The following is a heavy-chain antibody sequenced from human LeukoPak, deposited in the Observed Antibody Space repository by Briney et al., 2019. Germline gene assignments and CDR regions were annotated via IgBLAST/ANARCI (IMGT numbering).Heavy chain of an antibody. V-gene: IGHV1-69*13. CDR1: GGTFSNYA. D-gene: IGHD4-23*01. J-gene: IGHJ1*01. Sequence: ASVKVSCKASGGTFSNYAISWVRQAPGQGLEWMGGIIPIFGTANYAQKFQGRVTITADESTSTAYMELSSLRSEDTAVYYCARGDYGGNKAYFQHWGQGTLATVSS. CDR2: IIPIFGTA. CDR3: ARGDYGGNKAYFQH.